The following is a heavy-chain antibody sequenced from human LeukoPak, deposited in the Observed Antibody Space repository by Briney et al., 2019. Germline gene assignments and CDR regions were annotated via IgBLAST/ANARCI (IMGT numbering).Heavy chain of an antibody. J-gene: IGHJ4*02. D-gene: IGHD3-10*01. CDR3: ARDRAGSY. CDR1: GFTFTNYW. V-gene: IGHV3-7*01. CDR2: IKQDESEK. Sequence: PGGSLRLSCAASGFTFTNYWMSWVRQAPGKGLERVANIKQDESEKYHVDSVKGRFTISRDNAKNSLYLQMNSLRAEDTAVYYCARDRAGSYWGQGTLVTVSS.